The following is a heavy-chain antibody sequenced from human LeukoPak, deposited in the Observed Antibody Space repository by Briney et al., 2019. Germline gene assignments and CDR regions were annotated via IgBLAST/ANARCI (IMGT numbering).Heavy chain of an antibody. CDR2: ISYDGSNK. CDR1: GFTFSSYV. J-gene: IGHJ3*02. Sequence: PGGSLRLSCAASGFTFSSYVMHWVRQAPGKGLEWVAVISYDGSNKYYADSVKGRFTISRDNSKNTLYLQMNSLRAEDTAVYYCAREMLGPLRFAAFDIWGQGTMVTVSS. V-gene: IGHV3-30*04. D-gene: IGHD3-10*01. CDR3: AREMLGPLRFAAFDI.